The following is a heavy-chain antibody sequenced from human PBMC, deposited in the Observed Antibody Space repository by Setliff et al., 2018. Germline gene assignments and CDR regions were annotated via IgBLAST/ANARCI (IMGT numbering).Heavy chain of an antibody. CDR1: GYTFTKYL. J-gene: IGHJ4*02. CDR2: INADNGNT. Sequence: WASVKVSCKASGYTFTKYLLHWVRQAPGQRFEWMGWINADNGNTKYSQNFQGRVTITRDTSASTAYMELSSLRSEDTAVYYCASPLVDYDSSGTDCWGQGTLVTVS. CDR3: ASPLVDYDSSGTDC. D-gene: IGHD3-22*01. V-gene: IGHV1-3*01.